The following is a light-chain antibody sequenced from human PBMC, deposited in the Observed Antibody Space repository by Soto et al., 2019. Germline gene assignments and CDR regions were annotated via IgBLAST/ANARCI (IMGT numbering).Light chain of an antibody. V-gene: IGKV3-15*01. Sequence: EIVMTQSPATLSVSPGERATLSCRASQSVGSNLAWYHQKPGQAPRLLIYGASTRAPGIPARFSGSGSGTEFTLSISSLQSEDFAVYYWQQYNNWPPITFGQGTRLEIK. J-gene: IGKJ5*01. CDR2: GAS. CDR1: QSVGSN. CDR3: QQYNNWPPIT.